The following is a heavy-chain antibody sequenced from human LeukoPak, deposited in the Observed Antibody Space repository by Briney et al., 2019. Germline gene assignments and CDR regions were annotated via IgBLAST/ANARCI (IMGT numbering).Heavy chain of an antibody. CDR2: IYWDDDK. CDR3: AHTRYYYDSSGYYLFDY. J-gene: IGHJ4*02. Sequence: XXPTXTLTLTCTFSXFSLSTRGVGVGXIRQPPGKALEWLSLIYWDDDKRYSPSLKSRLTITKDTSKNQVVLTMTNMDPVDTATYYCAHTRYYYDSSGYYLFDYWGQGTLVTVSS. D-gene: IGHD3-22*01. CDR1: XFSLSTRGVG. V-gene: IGHV2-5*02.